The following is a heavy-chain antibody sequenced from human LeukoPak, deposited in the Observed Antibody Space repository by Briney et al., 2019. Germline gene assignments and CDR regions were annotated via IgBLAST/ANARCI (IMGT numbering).Heavy chain of an antibody. V-gene: IGHV4-38-2*01. CDR1: GDSISSGQY. CDR3: ARVRPRGSSGYPDY. CDR2: MYQSETT. D-gene: IGHD3-22*01. J-gene: IGHJ4*02. Sequence: PSETLSLTCGVSGDSISSGQYWGWIRQPPGKGLEWIGYMYQSETTYYNPSLKSRVTISADTSKNQFSLKLSSVTAADTAVFYCARVRPRGSSGYPDYWGQGTLVTVSS.